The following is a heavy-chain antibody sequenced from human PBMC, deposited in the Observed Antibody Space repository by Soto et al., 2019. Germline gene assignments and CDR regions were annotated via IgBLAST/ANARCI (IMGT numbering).Heavy chain of an antibody. CDR2: INQDGSEK. J-gene: IGHJ4*02. V-gene: IGHV3-7*01. CDR1: GFTFSSYW. CDR3: TGADYRKGFFDY. D-gene: IGHD4-17*01. Sequence: GGSLRLSCAASGFTFSSYWMSWVRRAPGKGLEWVARINQDGSEKYYGDSVKGRFAISRDNAKNTLYLQMNSLRADDTAVYYCTGADYRKGFFDYWGPGILVTVSS.